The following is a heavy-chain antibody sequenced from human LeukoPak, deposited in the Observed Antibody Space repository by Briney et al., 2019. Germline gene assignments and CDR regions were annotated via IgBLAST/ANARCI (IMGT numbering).Heavy chain of an antibody. CDR3: ARDREVGATGYYFDY. D-gene: IGHD1-26*01. V-gene: IGHV4-4*07. CDR2: IYTSGST. J-gene: IGHJ4*02. Sequence: SETLSLTCTVSGVSISSYYWSWIRQPAGKGLEWIGRIYTSGSTNYNPSLKSRVTMSVDTSKNQFSLKLSSVTAADTAVYYCARDREVGATGYYFDYWGQGTLVTVSS. CDR1: GVSISSYY.